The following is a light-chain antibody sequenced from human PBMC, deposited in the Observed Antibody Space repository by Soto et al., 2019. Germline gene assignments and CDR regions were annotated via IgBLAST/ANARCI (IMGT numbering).Light chain of an antibody. CDR3: QRYNNWPLT. V-gene: IGKV3-15*01. CDR1: QGIGDT. Sequence: EVVMTQSPATLSVSPGEGATLSCRASQGIGDTLDWYQHKPGQTPRLLIYDTSTRATGVPARFSGSRSGTEFTLNISSLQSEDFAVYYCQRYNNWPLTFGGGTKVESK. CDR2: DTS. J-gene: IGKJ4*01.